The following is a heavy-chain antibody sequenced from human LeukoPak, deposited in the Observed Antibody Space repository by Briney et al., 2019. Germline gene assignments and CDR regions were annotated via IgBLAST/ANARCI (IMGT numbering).Heavy chain of an antibody. V-gene: IGHV3-48*02. CDR2: ISSSSSTI. J-gene: IGHJ5*02. Sequence: QPGGSLRLSCVVSGFTFSSYRMNWVRQAPGKGLEWVSYISSSSSTIYYADSVKGRFTISRDNAKNSLYLQMNSLRDEDTAVYYCARATGHWFDPWGQGTLVTVSS. CDR1: GFTFSSYR. D-gene: IGHD1-14*01. CDR3: ARATGHWFDP.